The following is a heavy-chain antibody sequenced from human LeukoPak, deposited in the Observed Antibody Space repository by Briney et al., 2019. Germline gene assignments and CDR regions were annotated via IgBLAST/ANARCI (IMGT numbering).Heavy chain of an antibody. CDR1: GGSISSSSYY. CDR3: ARHDSWPDYFGY. Sequence: SETLSLTCTVSGGSISSSSYYWGWIRQPPGKGLEWIGSIYYSGSTYYNPSLKSRVTISVDTSKNQFSLKLSSVTAADTAVYYCARHDSWPDYFGYWGQGTLVTVSS. J-gene: IGHJ4*02. CDR2: IYYSGST. V-gene: IGHV4-39*01. D-gene: IGHD2-15*01.